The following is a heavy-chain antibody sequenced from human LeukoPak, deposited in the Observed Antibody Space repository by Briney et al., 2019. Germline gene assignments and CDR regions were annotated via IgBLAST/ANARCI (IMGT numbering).Heavy chain of an antibody. V-gene: IGHV1-3*01. Sequence: ASVKVSCKASGYTFTSYAMHWVRQAPGQRLEWMGWINADNGNTKYSQKFQGRVTITRDTSASTAYMELSSLRSEDTAVYYCARGIGPNWFDPWGQGTLVTVSS. CDR2: INADNGNT. CDR1: GYTFTSYA. J-gene: IGHJ5*02. D-gene: IGHD2/OR15-2a*01. CDR3: ARGIGPNWFDP.